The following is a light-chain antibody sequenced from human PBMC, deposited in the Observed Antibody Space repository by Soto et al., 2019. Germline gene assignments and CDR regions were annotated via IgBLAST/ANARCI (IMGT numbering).Light chain of an antibody. CDR2: DVS. Sequence: QSALTQPASVSGSPGQSITISCTGTSSDVGGYNYVSWYQQHPGKAPKLMIYDVSSRPSGVSNRFSGSKSGTTASLTISGLQAEDEADDYCSSYTTSSTLYVVFGGGTKLTVL. CDR1: SSDVGGYNY. V-gene: IGLV2-14*01. CDR3: SSYTTSSTLYVV. J-gene: IGLJ2*01.